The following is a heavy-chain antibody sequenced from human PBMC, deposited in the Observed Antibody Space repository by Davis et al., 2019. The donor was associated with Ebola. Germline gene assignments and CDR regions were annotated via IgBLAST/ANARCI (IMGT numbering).Heavy chain of an antibody. V-gene: IGHV3-23*01. CDR2: ISSSGDST. CDR1: GFTLSNSA. CDR3: ARNGYYYAMDV. Sequence: GESLKISCVASGFTLSNSAMRWVRQAPGKGLEWVSAISSSGDSTYYADPVKGRFTISRDNSKNTLLLQMNSLGADDTAVYYCARNGYYYAMDVWGQGTTVTVSS. J-gene: IGHJ6*02.